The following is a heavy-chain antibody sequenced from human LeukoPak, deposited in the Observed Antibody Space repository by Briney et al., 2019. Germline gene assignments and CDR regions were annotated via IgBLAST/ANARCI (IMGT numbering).Heavy chain of an antibody. Sequence: GGSLRLSCAASGFTFDKAWMTWVRQAPGRGLEWVSSISSSSSYIYYADSVKGRFTISRDNVKNSLYLQMNSLRAEDTALYYCARAPGVRYYYYMDVWGKGTTVTVSS. CDR3: ARAPGVRYYYYMDV. D-gene: IGHD2-8*01. V-gene: IGHV3-21*04. J-gene: IGHJ6*03. CDR1: GFTFDKAW. CDR2: ISSSSSYI.